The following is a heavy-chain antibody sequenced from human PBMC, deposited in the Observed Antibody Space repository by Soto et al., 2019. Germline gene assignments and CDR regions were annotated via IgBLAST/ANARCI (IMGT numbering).Heavy chain of an antibody. D-gene: IGHD4-17*01. V-gene: IGHV1-18*04. CDR2: INPYNGNT. J-gene: IGHJ6*03. CDR3: ARVHGDYVTGYYMDV. Sequence: ASVKVSCKASGYTFTGYYMHWVRQAPGQGLEWMGWINPYNGNTNYAQKLQGRVTMTTDTSTSTAYMELRSLRSDDTAVYYCARVHGDYVTGYYMDVWGKGTTVTVPS. CDR1: GYTFTGYY.